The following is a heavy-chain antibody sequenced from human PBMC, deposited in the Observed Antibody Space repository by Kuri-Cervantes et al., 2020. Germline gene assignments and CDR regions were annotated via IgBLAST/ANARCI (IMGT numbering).Heavy chain of an antibody. CDR2: ISHSGSP. Sequence: GSLRLSCTVSGYPINNIYYWDWIRQSPEKGLEWIGSISHSGSPYYNPSLKSRVTISIDTSKNQFSLKLSSVTAADTAVYYCARGPLVSGAPLKRKRFDYWGQGTLVTVSS. CDR3: ARGPLVSGAPLKRKRFDY. CDR1: GYPINNIYY. D-gene: IGHD6-6*01. J-gene: IGHJ4*02. V-gene: IGHV4-38-2*02.